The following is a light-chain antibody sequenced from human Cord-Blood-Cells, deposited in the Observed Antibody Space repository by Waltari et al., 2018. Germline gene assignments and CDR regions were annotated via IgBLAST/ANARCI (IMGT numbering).Light chain of an antibody. J-gene: IGKJ1*01. Sequence: EIVLTQSPGTLSLSPGERDTLSCRASQSVSSSDLAWYQQNPGQAPRPLIYGASSSATGIPDRFSGSGSGTDFTLTISRREPEDFAVYYCQQYGSSPRTFGQGTKVEIK. V-gene: IGKV3-20*01. CDR1: QSVSSSD. CDR2: GAS. CDR3: QQYGSSPRT.